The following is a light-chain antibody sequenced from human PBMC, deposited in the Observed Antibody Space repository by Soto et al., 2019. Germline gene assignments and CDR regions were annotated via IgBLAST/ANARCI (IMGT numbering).Light chain of an antibody. CDR3: QQYNSYSPIT. CDR1: QSVGSSY. Sequence: EIVLTQSPGTLSLSPWERSTLSCRASQSVGSSYLAWYQQKPGQAPRLLIYGASSRATGIPDRFSGSGSGTDYTLTISSLQPDDFATSYCQQYNSYSPITFGQGTRLE. V-gene: IGKV3-20*01. CDR2: GAS. J-gene: IGKJ5*01.